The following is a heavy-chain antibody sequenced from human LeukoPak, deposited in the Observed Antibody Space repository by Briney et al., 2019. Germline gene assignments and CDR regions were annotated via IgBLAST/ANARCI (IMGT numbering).Heavy chain of an antibody. V-gene: IGHV1-46*01. Sequence: ASVKVSCKAPGNTFTSQYLHWVRQAPGHRLEWMGMMNPSVGATHCAQNFQGRATMTRDTSTNTVYMEVSSLRPEDTAVYYCAYGDDNNWLDSWGQGTLVSVSS. CDR2: MNPSVGAT. D-gene: IGHD4-17*01. J-gene: IGHJ5*01. CDR3: AYGDDNNWLDS. CDR1: GNTFTSQY.